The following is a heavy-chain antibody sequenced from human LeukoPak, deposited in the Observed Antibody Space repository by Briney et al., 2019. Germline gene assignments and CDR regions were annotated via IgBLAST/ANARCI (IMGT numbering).Heavy chain of an antibody. CDR3: ASGALAHDAFGI. Sequence: SETLSLTCTVSGGSISSYYWSWIRQPPGKGLEWIGYIYYSGSTNYNPSLKSRVTISVDTSKNQFSLKLSSVTAADMAVYYCASGALAHDAFGIWGQGTMVTVSS. CDR1: GGSISSYY. J-gene: IGHJ3*02. CDR2: IYYSGST. V-gene: IGHV4-59*01. D-gene: IGHD1-26*01.